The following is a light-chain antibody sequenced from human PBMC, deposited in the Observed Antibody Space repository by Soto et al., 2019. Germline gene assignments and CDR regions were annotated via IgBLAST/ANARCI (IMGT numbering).Light chain of an antibody. CDR2: GAS. V-gene: IGKV3-15*01. CDR1: QSVSSN. CDR3: QQYNNWPPANT. J-gene: IGKJ2*01. Sequence: EIVMTQSPATLSVSPGERATLSCRASQSVSSNLAWYQQKPGQAPRLLICGASTRATGIPARLSGSASGTECTLTISSLQSEDFAVYYCQQYNNWPPANTFGQGTKLEIK.